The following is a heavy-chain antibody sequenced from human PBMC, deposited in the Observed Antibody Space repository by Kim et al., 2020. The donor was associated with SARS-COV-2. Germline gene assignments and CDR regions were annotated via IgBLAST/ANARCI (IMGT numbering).Heavy chain of an antibody. V-gene: IGHV2-5*02. CDR2: LYGDDDT. CDR1: GFSLNSPEVG. D-gene: IGHD3-3*01. CDR3: AHTANYFTA. Sequence: SGPTLVNPTQTLTVTCSFSGFSLNSPEVGVAWIRQAPGEAPEWLALLYGDDDTRYSPSLKTRLTITRDTSKTQVVLTMTNMDPADAGTYFCAHTANYFTAWGQGTLVTVSS. J-gene: IGHJ5*02.